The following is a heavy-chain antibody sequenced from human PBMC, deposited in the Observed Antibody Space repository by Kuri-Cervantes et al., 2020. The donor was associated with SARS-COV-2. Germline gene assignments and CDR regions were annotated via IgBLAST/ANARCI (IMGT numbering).Heavy chain of an antibody. V-gene: IGHV3-30*18. CDR2: ISYDGSNK. CDR3: AKKGLRGGYYFDY. Sequence: GESLKISCAASGFTFSSYSMNWVRQAPGKGLEWVAVISYDGSNKYYADSVKGRFTISRDNSKNTLYLQMNSLRAEDTAVYYCAKKGLRGGYYFDYWGQGTLVTVSS. CDR1: GFTFSSYS. J-gene: IGHJ4*02. D-gene: IGHD4-17*01.